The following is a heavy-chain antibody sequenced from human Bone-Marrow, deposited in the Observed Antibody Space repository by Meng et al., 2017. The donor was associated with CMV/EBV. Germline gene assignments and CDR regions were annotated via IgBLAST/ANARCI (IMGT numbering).Heavy chain of an antibody. CDR2: ISSSGSTI. Sequence: GESLKISCAASGFTFSSYEMNWVRQAPGKGLEWVSYISSSGSTIYYADSVKGRFTISRDNAKNLLYLQMNSLRAEDTAVYYCARASTYYYYGMEVWGQGTMVTVSS. CDR3: ARASTYYYYGMEV. CDR1: GFTFSSYE. V-gene: IGHV3-48*03. J-gene: IGHJ6*02.